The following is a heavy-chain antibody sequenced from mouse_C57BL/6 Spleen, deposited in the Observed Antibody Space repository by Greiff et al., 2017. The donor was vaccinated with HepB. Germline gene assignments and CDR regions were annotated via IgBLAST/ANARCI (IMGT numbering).Heavy chain of an antibody. CDR1: GYTFTSYW. J-gene: IGHJ1*03. D-gene: IGHD1-1*01. CDR3: AREAPPITTVVARWYFDV. V-gene: IGHV1-64*01. Sequence: QVQLQQPGAELVKPGASVKLSCKASGYTFTSYWMHWVKQRPGQGLEWIGMIHPNSGSTNYNEKFKSKATLTVDKSSSTAYMQLSSLTSEDSAVYYCAREAPPITTVVARWYFDVWGTGTTVTVSS. CDR2: IHPNSGST.